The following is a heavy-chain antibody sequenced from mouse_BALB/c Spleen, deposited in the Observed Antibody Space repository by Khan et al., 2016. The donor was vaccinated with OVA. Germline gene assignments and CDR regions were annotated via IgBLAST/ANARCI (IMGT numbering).Heavy chain of an antibody. J-gene: IGHJ2*01. D-gene: IGHD2-1*01. V-gene: IGHV5-6-5*01. CDR2: ISSGDSI. Sequence: EVELLESGGGLVKPGGSLKLSCAASGFTFSNYAMSWVRQTPEKRLEWVASISSGDSIYYPDSVKGRFTISRDNARNILFLQMSRLRSEDTAMYYCARGLGSTFAYWGQGTTLTVSS. CDR1: GFTFSNYA. CDR3: ARGLGSTFAY.